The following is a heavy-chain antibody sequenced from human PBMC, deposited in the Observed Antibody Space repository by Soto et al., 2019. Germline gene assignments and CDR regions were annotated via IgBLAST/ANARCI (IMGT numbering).Heavy chain of an antibody. Sequence: PGGSLRLSCEASGFTFSNYWMNWVRQAPGKGLEWVANIKQDGSEKYYVDSVKGRFTISRDNDKKSLYLQMNSLRAEDTAVYYCARAPSIADRSGFDSWGQGTLVTVSS. D-gene: IGHD6-6*01. CDR1: GFTFSNYW. J-gene: IGHJ4*02. CDR2: IKQDGSEK. V-gene: IGHV3-7*04. CDR3: ARAPSIADRSGFDS.